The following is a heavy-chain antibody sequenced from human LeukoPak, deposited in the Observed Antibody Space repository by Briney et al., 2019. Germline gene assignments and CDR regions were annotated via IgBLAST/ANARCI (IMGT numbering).Heavy chain of an antibody. J-gene: IGHJ3*02. CDR1: GGSISSYY. CDR2: IYYSGST. CDR3: ARDPPAGTNAFDI. V-gene: IGHV4-59*01. D-gene: IGHD6-13*01. Sequence: PSETLSLTCTVSGGSISSYYWSWIRLPPGKGLEWIGYIYYSGSTNYNPSLKSRVTISVDTSKNQFSLKLSSVTAADTAVYYCARDPPAGTNAFDIWGQGTMVTVSS.